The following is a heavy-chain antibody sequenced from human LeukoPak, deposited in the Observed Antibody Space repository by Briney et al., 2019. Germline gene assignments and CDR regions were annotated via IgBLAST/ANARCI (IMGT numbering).Heavy chain of an antibody. V-gene: IGHV1-46*01. J-gene: IGHJ6*03. CDR2: INPSGGST. Sequence: ASVKVSCKASGYTFTSYYMHWVRQAPGQGLEWMGIINPSGGSTSYAQKFQGRVTMTRDTSTSTVYMELSSLRSEGTAVYYCARSRGLGALGYYYMDVWGKGTTVTVSS. D-gene: IGHD3-16*01. CDR3: ARSRGLGALGYYYMDV. CDR1: GYTFTSYY.